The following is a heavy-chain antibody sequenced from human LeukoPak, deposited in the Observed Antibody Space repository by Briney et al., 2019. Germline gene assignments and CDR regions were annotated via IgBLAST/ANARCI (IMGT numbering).Heavy chain of an antibody. CDR1: GYTFTNYH. CDR2: ISAYNGNT. V-gene: IGHV1-18*01. J-gene: IGHJ4*02. Sequence: GASVKVSCKASGYTFTNYHISWVRQAPGQGLEWMGWISAYNGNTNYAQKLQGRVTMTTDTSTSTAYMELRSLRSDDTAVYYCASGYLSGSTYYFDYWGQGTLVTASS. D-gene: IGHD1-26*01. CDR3: ASGYLSGSTYYFDY.